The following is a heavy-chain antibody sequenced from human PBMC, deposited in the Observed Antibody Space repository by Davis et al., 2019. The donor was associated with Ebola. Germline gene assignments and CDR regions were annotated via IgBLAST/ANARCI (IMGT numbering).Heavy chain of an antibody. CDR1: GFTFSNYA. D-gene: IGHD1-26*01. Sequence: GESLKISCAASGFTFSNYAMSWVRQAPGKGLEWVSGISGSGATTYYADSVKGRFTISRDNSKNTLYLQMNSLRDEDTAVYYCARGKGATNLDYWGQGTLVTVSS. J-gene: IGHJ4*02. V-gene: IGHV3-23*01. CDR3: ARGKGATNLDY. CDR2: ISGSGATT.